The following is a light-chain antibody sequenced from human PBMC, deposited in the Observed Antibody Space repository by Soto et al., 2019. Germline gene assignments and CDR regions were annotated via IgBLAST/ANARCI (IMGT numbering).Light chain of an antibody. CDR3: QHYNNYSPQYT. CDR1: QSIGNL. Sequence: SQSIGNLLAWYQQQPGKAPNLLIYKASTLDSGVPPRFSGSGSGTESTLTISSLQPDDFATYYCQHYNNYSPQYTFGQGTRLEIK. CDR2: KAS. V-gene: IGKV1-5*03. J-gene: IGKJ5*01.